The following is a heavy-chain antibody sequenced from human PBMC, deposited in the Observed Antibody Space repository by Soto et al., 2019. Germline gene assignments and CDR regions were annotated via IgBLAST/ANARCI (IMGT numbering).Heavy chain of an antibody. V-gene: IGHV3-48*01. D-gene: IGHD2-8*02. CDR2: ITSSGTT. CDR3: ATSLYHSGPGWGRPVGY. J-gene: IGHJ4*02. Sequence: EVQLVASGGGLVQPGGSLRVSCAASGFAFSTYSFHWVRQAPGKRLEWISYITSSGTTYFADSIKGRFTISRDNAENSLYLQMNSLRAEDTAVYYCATSLYHSGPGWGRPVGYWGQGTLVTVSS. CDR1: GFAFSTYS.